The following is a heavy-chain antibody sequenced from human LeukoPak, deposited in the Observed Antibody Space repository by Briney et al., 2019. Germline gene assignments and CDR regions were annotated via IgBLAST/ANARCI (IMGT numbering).Heavy chain of an antibody. J-gene: IGHJ4*02. CDR2: ISTYNGNT. D-gene: IGHD6-6*01. V-gene: IGHV1-18*01. CDR3: ARGGPFPSSSSSREYYLDY. CDR1: GYTFTSYD. Sequence: ASVKVSCKASGYTFTSYDISWVRQAPGQGLEWMGWISTYNGNTNYPQKLQGRVTMTTDTSTSTAYMELRSLRSDDTAVYYCARGGPFPSSSSSREYYLDYWGQGTLVTVSS.